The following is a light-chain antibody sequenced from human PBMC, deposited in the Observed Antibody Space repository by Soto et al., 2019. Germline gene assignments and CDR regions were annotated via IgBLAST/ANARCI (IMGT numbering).Light chain of an antibody. CDR3: QQSYSTPIT. Sequence: QMAQSPSSLSASVGDRVTITCRASQSISSYLNWYQQKPGKAPKLLIYAASSLQSGVPSRFSGSGSGTDFTLTIISLQPEDFATYYCQQSYSTPITFGQGTRLEIK. CDR1: QSISSY. V-gene: IGKV1-39*01. CDR2: AAS. J-gene: IGKJ5*01.